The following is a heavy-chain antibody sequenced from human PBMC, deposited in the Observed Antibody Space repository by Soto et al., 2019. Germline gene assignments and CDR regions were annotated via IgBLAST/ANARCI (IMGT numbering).Heavy chain of an antibody. CDR2: TYYSGST. J-gene: IGHJ6*02. CDR3: AREGHQGSWYKGYYYYGMDV. Sequence: LSLTCTVSGGSISSYYWSWIRQPPGKGLEWIGYTYYSGSTNYNPSLKSRVTISVDMSKNQFSLKLSSVTAADTAVYYCAREGHQGSWYKGYYYYGMDVWGQGTKVTVSS. V-gene: IGHV4-59*01. CDR1: GGSISSYY. D-gene: IGHD6-13*01.